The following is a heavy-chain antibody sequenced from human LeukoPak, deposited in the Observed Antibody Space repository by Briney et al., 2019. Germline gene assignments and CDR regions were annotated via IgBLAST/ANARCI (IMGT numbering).Heavy chain of an antibody. D-gene: IGHD2-15*01. CDR2: INPSGGST. Sequence: GASVKVSCKASGYTFTSYYMHWVRQAPGQGLEWMGIINPSGGSTSYAQKFQGRVTMTRDTSTSTVYMELSSLRSEDTAVYYCARDWAPRDELDIVVVGAAENCCDPWGQGTLVSVSS. CDR1: GYTFTSYY. V-gene: IGHV1-46*01. CDR3: ARDWAPRDELDIVVVGAAENCCDP. J-gene: IGHJ5*02.